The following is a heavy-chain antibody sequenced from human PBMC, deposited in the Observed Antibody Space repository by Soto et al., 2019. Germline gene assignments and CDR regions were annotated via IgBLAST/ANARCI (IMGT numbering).Heavy chain of an antibody. CDR1: GGSVSYGAYY. V-gene: IGHV4-61*08. D-gene: IGHD3-10*01. CDR2: ISKSGST. CDR3: AQLGDSFVLS. J-gene: IGHJ5*02. Sequence: QVQLQESGPGLVKPSETLSLTCTVSGGSVSYGAYYWSWIRQSPDKGLEWIGYISKSGSTNYKPSLKSRVTISLDTSKNQFSLKLSSLTATDTAVYYCAQLGDSFVLSWGQGTLVIVSS.